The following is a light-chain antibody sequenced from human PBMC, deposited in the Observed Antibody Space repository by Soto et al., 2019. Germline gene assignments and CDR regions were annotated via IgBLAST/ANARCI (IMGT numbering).Light chain of an antibody. CDR3: QQYGSSPPAYT. V-gene: IGKV3-20*01. CDR1: QSVSSSY. J-gene: IGKJ2*01. Sequence: EIVLTQSPCTLSLSPGERATLSCRASQSVSSSYLAWYQQKPGQAPRLLIYGASNRATGIPDRFSGSGSGTDFTLTISRLEPEDFAVYYCQQYGSSPPAYTFGQGTK. CDR2: GAS.